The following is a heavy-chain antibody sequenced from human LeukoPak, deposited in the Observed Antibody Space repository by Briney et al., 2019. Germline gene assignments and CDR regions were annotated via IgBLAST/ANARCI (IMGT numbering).Heavy chain of an antibody. V-gene: IGHV3-73*01. CDR3: TNVRDDY. CDR1: GFTFSGST. J-gene: IGHJ4*02. Sequence: GGSLKLSCAASGFTFSGSTMHWVRQASGRGLEWVGQIRSRTYSDATAYAASVKGRFTISRDDSKNTAYLQMNSLKTEDTGVYYCTNVRDDYWGQGTLVTVSS. CDR2: IRSRTYSDAT.